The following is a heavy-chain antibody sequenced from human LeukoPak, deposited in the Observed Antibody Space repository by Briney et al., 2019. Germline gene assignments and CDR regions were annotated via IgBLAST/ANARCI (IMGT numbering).Heavy chain of an antibody. CDR1: GGSISSYY. V-gene: IGHV4-59*01. D-gene: IGHD6-19*01. J-gene: IGHJ4*02. CDR3: ARYIAVAGTVDY. CDR2: IYYSGST. Sequence: PSETLSLTCTVSGGSISSYYWSWIRQPPGKGLEWIGYIYYSGSTNYNPSLKSRVTISVDTSKNQFSLKPSSVTAADTAVYYCARYIAVAGTVDYWGQGTLVTVSS.